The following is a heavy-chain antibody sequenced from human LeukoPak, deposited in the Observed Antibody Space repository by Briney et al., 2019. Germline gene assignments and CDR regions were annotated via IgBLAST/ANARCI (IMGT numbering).Heavy chain of an antibody. D-gene: IGHD6-19*01. CDR2: IIWNSGSI. CDR3: VRGGGCSGSPMRYGTDV. Sequence: PPGGSLRLSCAASGFTFDDYAMHWVRQAPGKGLEWVSGIIWNSGSIGYADSVKGRFTISRDNAKNILFLQMNSLRAEDTAVYYCVRGGGCSGSPMRYGTDVWGQGTTVTVSS. V-gene: IGHV3-9*01. CDR1: GFTFDDYA. J-gene: IGHJ6*02.